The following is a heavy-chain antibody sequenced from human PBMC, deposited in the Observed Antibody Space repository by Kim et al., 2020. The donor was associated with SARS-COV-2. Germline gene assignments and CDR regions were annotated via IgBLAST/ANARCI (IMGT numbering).Heavy chain of an antibody. J-gene: IGHJ4*02. D-gene: IGHD3-3*01. V-gene: IGHV3-11*06. Sequence: RNYADSVKGRVTITRDNAKNSLYLQMNRLRAEDTAVYYCARIDGIKQSGYWGQGTLVTVSS. CDR3: ARIDGIKQSGY. CDR2: R.